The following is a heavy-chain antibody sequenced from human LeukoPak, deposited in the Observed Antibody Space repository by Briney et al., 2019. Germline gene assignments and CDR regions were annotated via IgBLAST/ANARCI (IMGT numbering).Heavy chain of an antibody. CDR3: ARGVYGSGSYYFDY. CDR1: GGSISGYY. CDR2: IYYSGST. D-gene: IGHD3-10*01. V-gene: IGHV4-59*01. J-gene: IGHJ4*02. Sequence: PSETLSLTCTVSGGSISGYYWSWIRQPPGKGLEWIGYIYYSGSTNYNPSLKSRVTISVDTSKNQFSLKLSSVTAADTAVYYCARGVYGSGSYYFDYWGQGTLVTVSS.